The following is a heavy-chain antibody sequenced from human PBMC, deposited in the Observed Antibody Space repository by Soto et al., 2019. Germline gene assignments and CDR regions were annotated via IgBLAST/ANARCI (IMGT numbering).Heavy chain of an antibody. CDR3: ARAVVVPAANYYYYGMDV. CDR2: IIPIFGTA. D-gene: IGHD2-2*01. Sequence: QVQLVQSGAEVKKPGSSVKVSCKASGGTFSSYAISWVRQAPGQGLEWMGGIIPIFGTANYAQKCQGRVTITADESTSTAYMELSSLRSEDTAVYYCARAVVVPAANYYYYGMDVWGQGTTVTVSS. V-gene: IGHV1-69*01. CDR1: GGTFSSYA. J-gene: IGHJ6*02.